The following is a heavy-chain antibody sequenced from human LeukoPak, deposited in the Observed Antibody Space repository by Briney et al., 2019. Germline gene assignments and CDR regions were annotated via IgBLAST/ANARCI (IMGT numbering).Heavy chain of an antibody. CDR2: MQYDGSEE. V-gene: IGHV3-30*02. CDR3: AGKAAAYYFVY. Sequence: PGGSLRLSCAASGFSFSTYGMHWVRQAPGKGLEWVTFMQYDGSEEYYADSVKGRFTISRDNSKNTLYLQMDSLRSEDTAVYYCAGKAAAYYFVYWGQGTLVTVSS. J-gene: IGHJ4*02. CDR1: GFSFSTYG. D-gene: IGHD2-2*01.